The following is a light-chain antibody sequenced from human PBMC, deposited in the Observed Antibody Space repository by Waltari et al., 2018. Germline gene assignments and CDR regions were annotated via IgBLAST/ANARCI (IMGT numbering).Light chain of an antibody. V-gene: IGKV3-20*01. CDR2: AAS. CDR1: QSISKY. J-gene: IGKJ1*01. CDR3: QNHERLPAT. Sequence: VLMQSPGTLSLSPGETATLSCRASQSISKYLVWYQQRPGHAPRLLIYAASTRATGVPDRFSGSGYGTDFTLTISRLEPEDFAVYYCQNHERLPATFGQGTKVEIK.